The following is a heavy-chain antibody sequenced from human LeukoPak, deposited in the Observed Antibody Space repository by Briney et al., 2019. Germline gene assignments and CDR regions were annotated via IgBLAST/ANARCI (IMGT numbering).Heavy chain of an antibody. Sequence: GGSLRLSCAASGFTFSNYVMSWVRQAPGKGLEWVSGISGSGDPTYYADSVKGRFTISRDNSKNTLYLQMNSLRVEDTAAYYCAKVRAPSGWFNSDYWGQGTLVTVSS. CDR1: GFTFSNYV. D-gene: IGHD6-19*01. V-gene: IGHV3-23*01. J-gene: IGHJ4*02. CDR2: ISGSGDPT. CDR3: AKVRAPSGWFNSDY.